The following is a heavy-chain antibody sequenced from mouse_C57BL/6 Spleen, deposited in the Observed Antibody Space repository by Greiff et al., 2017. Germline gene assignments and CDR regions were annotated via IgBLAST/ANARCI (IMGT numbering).Heavy chain of an antibody. J-gene: IGHJ2*01. V-gene: IGHV1-69*01. CDR2: IDPSDSYT. Sequence: QVQLQQPGAELVMPGASVKLSCKASGYTFTSYWMHWVKQRPGQGLEWIGEIDPSDSYTNYNQKFKGKSTLTVDKSSSTAYMQLSSLTSEDSAVYYCARGCGSSYVDYWGQGTTRTVSS. D-gene: IGHD1-1*01. CDR1: GYTFTSYW. CDR3: ARGCGSSYVDY.